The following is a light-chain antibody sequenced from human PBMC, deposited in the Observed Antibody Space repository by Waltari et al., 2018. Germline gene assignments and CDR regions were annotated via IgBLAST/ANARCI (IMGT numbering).Light chain of an antibody. V-gene: IGLV2-14*03. Sequence: QSALTQPASVSGSPGQSITISCTGTSSDVGGSNYVSWYQQHPGKAPKPMIYDVSDLPSGVSNRFSGSKSGNTASLTISGLQAEDEADYYCSSYTSSNTYVFGTGTKVTVL. CDR1: SSDVGGSNY. J-gene: IGLJ1*01. CDR2: DVS. CDR3: SSYTSSNTYV.